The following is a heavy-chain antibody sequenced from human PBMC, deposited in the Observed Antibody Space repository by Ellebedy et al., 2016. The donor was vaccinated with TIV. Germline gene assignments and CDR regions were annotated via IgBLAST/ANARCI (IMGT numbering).Heavy chain of an antibody. CDR3: ARDTRFIDHQHNWFDP. D-gene: IGHD1-26*01. V-gene: IGHV3-11*01. CDR1: GFIFSDYY. Sequence: GGSLRLSCAASGFIFSDYYMIWIRQAPGKGLEWVSYISSGGTAIYYADSVKGRFTISRDNAKNSLYLQMNSLRADDTAVYYCARDTRFIDHQHNWFDPWGQGTPVTVSS. J-gene: IGHJ5*02. CDR2: ISSGGTAI.